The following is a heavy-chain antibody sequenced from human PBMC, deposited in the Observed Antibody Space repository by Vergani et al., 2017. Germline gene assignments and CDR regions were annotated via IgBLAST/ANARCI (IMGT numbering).Heavy chain of an antibody. CDR2: INPSGGHT. V-gene: IGHV1-46*03. CDR3: ARGDYGILTGYRY. D-gene: IGHD3-9*01. Sequence: QVQVVQSGAEVKKSGASVKVSCKTSGYTFSNYYMHWVRQAPGQGLEWMGIINPSGGHTNYAQKFQGRVTMTRDTSTSTVYMELGSLRSEDTTIYYCARGDYGILTGYRYWGQGTLVTVSA. CDR1: GYTFSNYY. J-gene: IGHJ4*02.